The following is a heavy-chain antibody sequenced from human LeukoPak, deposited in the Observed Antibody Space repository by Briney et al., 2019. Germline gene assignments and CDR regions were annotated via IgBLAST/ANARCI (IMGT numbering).Heavy chain of an antibody. J-gene: IGHJ4*02. V-gene: IGHV3-7*01. D-gene: IGHD3-3*01. CDR1: GFTFSIYW. CDR3: ARDRGARTIFGVVIPFDY. CDR2: IKQDGSDK. Sequence: PGGSLRLSCAASGFTFSIYWMSWVRQAPGKGLEWVANIKQDGSDKYYVDSVKGRFTISRDNAKNSLYLQMNSLRAEDTAVYYCARDRGARTIFGVVIPFDYWGQGTLVTVSS.